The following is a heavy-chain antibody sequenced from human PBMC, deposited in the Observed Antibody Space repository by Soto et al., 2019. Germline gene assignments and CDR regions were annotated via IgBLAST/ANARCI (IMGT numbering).Heavy chain of an antibody. CDR3: ARRYGSCFDY. Sequence: QVQLQESGPGLVKPSETLSLTCTVSGGSISRYYWSWIRQPPGKGLEWIGYIYYSGSTNYKPSLKSRAPISVDTSKNQLSLNLSSVTAADTAVYYCARRYGSCFDYWGQGTLVTVSS. CDR2: IYYSGST. D-gene: IGHD5-18*01. CDR1: GGSISRYY. J-gene: IGHJ4*02. V-gene: IGHV4-59*08.